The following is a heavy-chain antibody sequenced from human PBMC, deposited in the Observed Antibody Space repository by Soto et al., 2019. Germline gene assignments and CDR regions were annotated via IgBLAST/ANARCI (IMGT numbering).Heavy chain of an antibody. V-gene: IGHV3-23*01. D-gene: IGHD2-8*01. J-gene: IGHJ3*01. CDR3: AKDHCTV. Sequence: EVQLLESGGGLVQPGGSLRLSCAASGFTFSSNGMSWVRQAPGKGLEWVSGISGSGGTTNYADSVKGRFTISRDNSKNTLYLQMYSLRVEDTAVHYCAKDHCTVW. CDR1: GFTFSSNG. CDR2: ISGSGGTT.